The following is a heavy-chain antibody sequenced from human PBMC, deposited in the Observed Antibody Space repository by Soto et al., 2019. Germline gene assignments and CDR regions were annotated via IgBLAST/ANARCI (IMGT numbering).Heavy chain of an antibody. J-gene: IGHJ4*02. CDR1: RFTFTCYY. D-gene: IGHD1-26*01. CDR3: AKDLSDSNGSYYGYFAY. Sequence: AAVKVSCRASRFTFTCYYIYWVRDAPGQGLEWRGWIKPNGDDTQYAQKFQDRVTMTRDTSMNTVYMELSSLTSDETAVYYSAKDLSDSNGSYYGYFAYWGQGALVTVSS. CDR2: IKPNGDDT. V-gene: IGHV1-2*02.